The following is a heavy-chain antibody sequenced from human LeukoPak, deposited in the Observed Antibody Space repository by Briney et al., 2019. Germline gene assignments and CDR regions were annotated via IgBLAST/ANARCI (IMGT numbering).Heavy chain of an antibody. V-gene: IGHV3-23*01. J-gene: IGHJ4*02. CDR3: AKEGIAVASFDY. CDR2: ISGSISGSGGST. CDR1: GFAFSAYS. D-gene: IGHD6-19*01. Sequence: GGALGLSCAASGFAFSAYSMSWVRQAPGKGLEWVSAISGSISGSGGSTYYADSVKGRFTISRDNSKNTLFLQLNSLRAEDTAVYYCAKEGIAVASFDYWGQGTLVTVSS.